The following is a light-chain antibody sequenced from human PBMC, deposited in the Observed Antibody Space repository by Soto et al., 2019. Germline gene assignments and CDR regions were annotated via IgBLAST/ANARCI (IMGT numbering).Light chain of an antibody. CDR1: SSDIGGYNY. CDR2: EVS. J-gene: IGLJ3*02. CDR3: SSYTSTASRV. V-gene: IGLV2-14*01. Sequence: QSALTQPASVSGSPGQSITISCTGSSSDIGGYNYVSWYQQHPGKAPKLIIYEVSDRPSGISNRFSGSKSGNTASLSISGLQADDEAEYYCSSYTSTASRVFGGGTKLTVL.